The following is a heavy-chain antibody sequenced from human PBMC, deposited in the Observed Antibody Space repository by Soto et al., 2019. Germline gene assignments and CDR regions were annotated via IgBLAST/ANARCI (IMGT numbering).Heavy chain of an antibody. CDR1: GASIRNTGFY. D-gene: IGHD2-21*02. J-gene: IGHJ3*01. Sequence: QVQLQESGPGLVKPSETLSLTATVSGASIRNTGFYCSWIRQPPWKGLEWIGYIYSSGSTTYKSSLKRRVTITLDTSKNQVSLNLTSVTAADTAMYYCARTTASRSLDVWGHGTMVSVSS. CDR2: IYSSGST. CDR3: ARTTASRSLDV. V-gene: IGHV4-61*08.